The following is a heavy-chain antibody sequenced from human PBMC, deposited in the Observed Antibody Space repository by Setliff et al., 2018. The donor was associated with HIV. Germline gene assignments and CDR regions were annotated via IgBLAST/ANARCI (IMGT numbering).Heavy chain of an antibody. Sequence: PSETLSLTCSVSGGSISGYYWNWVRQPPGKGLEWMGYIYYSGSTDYNPALKRRVTISLDTSKNEFSLKLSSVTAADTALYYGARGAYYNFWSGYSAGGGSLGPWGQGTLVTVSA. V-gene: IGHV4-59*01. D-gene: IGHD3-3*01. CDR1: GGSISGYY. CDR3: ARGAYYNFWSGYSAGGGSLGP. CDR2: IYYSGST. J-gene: IGHJ5*02.